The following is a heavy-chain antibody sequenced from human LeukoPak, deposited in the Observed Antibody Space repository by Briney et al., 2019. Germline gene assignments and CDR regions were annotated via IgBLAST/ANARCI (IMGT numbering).Heavy chain of an antibody. CDR1: GYTFTSYD. Sequence: ASVKVSCKGSGYTFTSYDINWVRQATGQGLEWMGWMNPNSGNTGYAQKFQGRVTMTRNTSISTAYMELSSLRSEDTAVYYCARAKPLRGAGTEKWFDPWGQGTLVTVSS. CDR2: MNPNSGNT. J-gene: IGHJ5*02. V-gene: IGHV1-8*01. D-gene: IGHD6-13*01. CDR3: ARAKPLRGAGTEKWFDP.